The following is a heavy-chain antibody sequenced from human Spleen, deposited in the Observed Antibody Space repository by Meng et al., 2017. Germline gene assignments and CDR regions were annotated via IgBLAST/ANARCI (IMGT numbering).Heavy chain of an antibody. V-gene: IGHV3-74*01. D-gene: IGHD6-19*01. Sequence: GESLKISCAASGFTFSSYWMHWVRQAPGKGLVWVSRITSDGSSTSYADSVKGRFTISRDNAKNTLYLQTNSLRAEDTAVYYCAKAIGIAVAGVALFDYWGQGTLVTVSS. CDR2: ITSDGSST. CDR3: AKAIGIAVAGVALFDY. CDR1: GFTFSSYW. J-gene: IGHJ4*02.